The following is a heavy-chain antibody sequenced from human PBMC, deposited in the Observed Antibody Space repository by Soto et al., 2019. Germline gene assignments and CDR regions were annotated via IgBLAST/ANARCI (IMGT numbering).Heavy chain of an antibody. CDR1: GGSFSGYY. J-gene: IGHJ4*02. CDR2: INHSGST. CDR3: ARDKITGLFDY. Sequence: PSEPLSLTFAVYGGSFSGYYWTWIRQPPGTGLEWIGEINHSGSTNYNPSLKSRVTISVDTSKNQFSLKLTSVTAADTAVYYCARDKITGLFDYWGQGTLVTVS. V-gene: IGHV4-34*01. D-gene: IGHD2-8*02.